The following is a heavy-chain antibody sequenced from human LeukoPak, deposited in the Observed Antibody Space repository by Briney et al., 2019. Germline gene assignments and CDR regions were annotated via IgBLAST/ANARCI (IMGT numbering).Heavy chain of an antibody. CDR3: ARGGLADAFDI. V-gene: IGHV4-34*01. CDR1: GGSFSGYY. J-gene: IGHJ3*02. CDR2: INHSGTT. D-gene: IGHD3-22*01. Sequence: SETLSLTCAAYGGSFSGYYWSWIRKPPGKGLEWIGEINHSGTTNYNPSLKSRVTISLDTSKNKFSLKLSSVTAADMAAYLCARGGLADAFDIWGQGTMVTVSS.